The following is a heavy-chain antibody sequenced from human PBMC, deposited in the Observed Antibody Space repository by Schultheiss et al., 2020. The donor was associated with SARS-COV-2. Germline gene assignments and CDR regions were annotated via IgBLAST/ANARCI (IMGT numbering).Heavy chain of an antibody. CDR3: AKDRHYYYDSSGHDY. V-gene: IGHV3-23*01. J-gene: IGHJ4*02. Sequence: GGSLRLSCAASGFTFSSYAMSWVRQAPGKGLEWVSGVTGSGGSTYYADSVKGRFTISRDNSKNTLYLQMNSLRAEDTAVYYCAKDRHYYYDSSGHDYWGQGTLVTVS. CDR2: VTGSGGST. D-gene: IGHD3-22*01. CDR1: GFTFSSYA.